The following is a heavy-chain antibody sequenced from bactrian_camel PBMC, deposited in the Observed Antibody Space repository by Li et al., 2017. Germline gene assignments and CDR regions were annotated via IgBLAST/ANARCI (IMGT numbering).Heavy chain of an antibody. CDR3: AARQPCRVWLGYDDPGEYNI. J-gene: IGHJ4*01. V-gene: IGHV3S53*01. CDR1: GITNNRNL. D-gene: IGHD5*01. CDR2: IDSDGTT. Sequence: QLVESGGGSVQAGESLRLSCAYSGITNNRNLMGWFRQAPGKEREGVASIDSDGTTSYADSVKGRFTISQDHARNTLHLDMDNLKPEDTAMYYCAARQPCRVWLGYDDPGEYNIWGQGTQVTVS.